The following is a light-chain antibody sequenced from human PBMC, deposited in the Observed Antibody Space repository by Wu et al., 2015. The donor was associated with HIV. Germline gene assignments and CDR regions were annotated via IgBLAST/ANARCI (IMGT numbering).Light chain of an antibody. Sequence: EIVLTQSPATLSLSLGDRATLSCRASQSVGSYLAWYQHKPDQSPRLLIFGASNRATGIPVRFSGSGSGTDFTLTISSLEPEDFAVYYCQQSTNWLTFGGGIKVEMK. V-gene: IGKV3-11*01. J-gene: IGKJ4*01. CDR1: QSVGSY. CDR2: GAS. CDR3: QQSTNWLT.